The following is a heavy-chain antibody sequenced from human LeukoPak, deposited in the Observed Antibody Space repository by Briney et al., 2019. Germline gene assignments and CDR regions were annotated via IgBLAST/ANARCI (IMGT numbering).Heavy chain of an antibody. CDR3: ARRGLGRNFDY. Sequence: PSETLSLTCTVSGGSISSGDYYWSWIRQPPGKGLEWIAYISHSGGTYYNPSLKSRATISLDTSRNQFSLKLRSVTAADTAVYYCARRGLGRNFDYWGQGTLVTVSS. CDR1: GGSISSGDYY. D-gene: IGHD3/OR15-3a*01. V-gene: IGHV4-30-4*01. J-gene: IGHJ4*02. CDR2: ISHSGGT.